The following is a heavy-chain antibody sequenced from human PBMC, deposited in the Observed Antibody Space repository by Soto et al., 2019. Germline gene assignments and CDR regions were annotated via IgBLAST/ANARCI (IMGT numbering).Heavy chain of an antibody. CDR1: GYSFSNYW. Sequence: GGSLKISGSGSGYSFSNYWIAWRRQMPWKDLEWMGIIYPADSDTRYSPSFQGQVTISADKYISTAYLQWSSLKASDTAMYYCARHRGLGYCSGGSCPFYGMDVWGQGTTVTAP. CDR2: IYPADSDT. V-gene: IGHV5-51*01. D-gene: IGHD2-15*01. J-gene: IGHJ6*02. CDR3: ARHRGLGYCSGGSCPFYGMDV.